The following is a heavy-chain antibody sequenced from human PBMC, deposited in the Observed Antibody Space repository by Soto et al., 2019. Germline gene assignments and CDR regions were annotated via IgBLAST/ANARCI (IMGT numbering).Heavy chain of an antibody. CDR2: IWYDGSNK. V-gene: IGHV3-33*01. CDR1: GFTFSSYG. J-gene: IGHJ6*02. CDR3: AREERALGSSWWNYGMDV. Sequence: GGSLRLSCAASGFTFSSYGMHWVRQAPGKGLEWVAVIWYDGSNKYYADSVKGRFTISRDNSKNTLYLQMNSLRAEDTAVYYCAREERALGSSWWNYGMDVWGQGTTVTVSS. D-gene: IGHD6-13*01.